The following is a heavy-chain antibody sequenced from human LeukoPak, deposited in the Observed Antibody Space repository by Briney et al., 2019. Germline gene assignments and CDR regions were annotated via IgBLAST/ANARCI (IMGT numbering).Heavy chain of an antibody. Sequence: PSETLSLTCTVSGGSMSSSSFYWDWIRQPPGKGLEWIGSIYYSGSTYYNPSLKSRFTISVDSSKNQFSLRLSSVTAADTAVYYCARHSSYYCESSGYKNWGQGTLVTVSS. CDR3: ARHSSYYCESSGYKN. J-gene: IGHJ4*02. CDR2: IYYSGST. D-gene: IGHD3-22*01. V-gene: IGHV4-39*01. CDR1: GGSMSSSSFY.